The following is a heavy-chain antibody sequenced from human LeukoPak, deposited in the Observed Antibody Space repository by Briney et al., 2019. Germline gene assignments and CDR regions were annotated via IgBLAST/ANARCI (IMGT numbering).Heavy chain of an antibody. CDR1: GGSITSYY. CDR2: IYYSGST. V-gene: IGHV4-59*08. Sequence: KPPETLSLTCSVSGGSITSYYWSWIRQPPRKGLEWIGYIYYSGSTNYNPSLKSRVTISVDTSRNQFSLKLSSVTAADTAVYYCARYTRGRNGMDVWGQGTTVTVSS. D-gene: IGHD1-26*01. CDR3: ARYTRGRNGMDV. J-gene: IGHJ6*02.